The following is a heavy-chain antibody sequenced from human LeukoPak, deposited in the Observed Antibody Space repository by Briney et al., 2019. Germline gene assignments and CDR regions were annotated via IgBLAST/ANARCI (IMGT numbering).Heavy chain of an antibody. CDR1: GFTSKKAW. CDR2: IKTKTEGGTA. Sequence: RGSLRDSRAASGFTSKKAWGHSVRQAPGKGLEWVGRIKTKTEGGTAVYAAPVKGRFTISRDDSKNTLYLQMNSLKTEDTAVYYITTVCVYRYFEYSGHERLFTVSS. D-gene: IGHD5/OR15-5a*01. J-gene: IGHJ4*03. CDR3: TTVCVYRYFEY. V-gene: IGHV3-15*01.